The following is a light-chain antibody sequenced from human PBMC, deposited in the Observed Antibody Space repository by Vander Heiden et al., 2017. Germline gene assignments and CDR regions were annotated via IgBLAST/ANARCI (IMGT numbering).Light chain of an antibody. CDR3: QKYNSVPRGVT. CDR1: QGISNY. V-gene: IGKV1-27*01. CDR2: SAS. Sequence: DIQMTQSPSSLSASVGDRVTITCRASQGISNYLAWYQQKPGKVPKLLIYSASTLQSGVTSRFSGSGSGTDFTLTISSLRPEDVATYYCQKYNSVPRGVTFGPGTKVDIK. J-gene: IGKJ3*01.